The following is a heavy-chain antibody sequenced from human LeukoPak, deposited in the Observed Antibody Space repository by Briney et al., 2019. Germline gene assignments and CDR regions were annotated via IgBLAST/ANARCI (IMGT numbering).Heavy chain of an antibody. V-gene: IGHV4-34*01. CDR2: INHSGST. D-gene: IGHD6-19*01. CDR1: GGSFSGYY. Sequence: ETLSLTCAVYGGSFSGYYWSWIRQSPGKGLEWIGEINHSGSTNYNPSLKSRVTISVDTSKNQFSLKLSSVTAADTAVYYCARGRQWLDYFDYWGQGTLVTVSS. J-gene: IGHJ4*02. CDR3: ARGRQWLDYFDY.